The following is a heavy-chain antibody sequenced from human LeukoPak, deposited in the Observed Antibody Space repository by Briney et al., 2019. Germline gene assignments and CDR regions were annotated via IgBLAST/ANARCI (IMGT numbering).Heavy chain of an antibody. CDR1: GGSISSYY. CDR2: ISSSGDST. Sequence: LSLTCTVSGGSISSYYWSWIRQPPGKGLEWLSYISSSGDSTYYAGSVKGRFTISRDNAKKSLYLQMNSLRAEDTAVYYCARDNRWELFGNWFDPWGQGTLVTVSS. V-gene: IGHV3-11*01. J-gene: IGHJ5*02. D-gene: IGHD1-26*01. CDR3: ARDNRWELFGNWFDP.